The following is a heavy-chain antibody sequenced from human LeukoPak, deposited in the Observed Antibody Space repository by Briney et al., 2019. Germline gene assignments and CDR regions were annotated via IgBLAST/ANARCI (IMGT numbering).Heavy chain of an antibody. D-gene: IGHD3-9*01. CDR1: GYTFTSYD. CDR3: ARGEQVLRYFDWLRDRRPYGMDV. CDR2: MNPNSGKT. J-gene: IGHJ6*02. Sequence: ASVKVSCKASGYTFTSYDINWVRQATGQGLEWMGWMNPNSGKTGYAQKFQGRVTMTRNTSISTAYMELSSLRSEDTAVYYCARGEQVLRYFDWLRDRRPYGMDVWGQGTTVTVSS. V-gene: IGHV1-8*01.